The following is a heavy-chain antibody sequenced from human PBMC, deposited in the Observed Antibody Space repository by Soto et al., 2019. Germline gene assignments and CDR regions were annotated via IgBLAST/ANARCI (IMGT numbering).Heavy chain of an antibody. J-gene: IGHJ4*02. CDR1: GYTFTSYY. Sequence: GASVEVSCKASGYTFTSYYRHWVRQATGQGLEWMGIINPSGGSTSYAQKFQGRVTMTRDTSTSTVYMELSSLRSEDTAVYYCTRDPPYTAMVHFDYWGQGTLVTVSS. CDR3: TRDPPYTAMVHFDY. V-gene: IGHV1-46*01. D-gene: IGHD5-18*01. CDR2: INPSGGST.